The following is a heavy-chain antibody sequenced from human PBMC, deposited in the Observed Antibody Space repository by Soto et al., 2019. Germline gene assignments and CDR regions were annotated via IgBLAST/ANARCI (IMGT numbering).Heavy chain of an antibody. D-gene: IGHD3-3*01. V-gene: IGHV3-49*03. J-gene: IGHJ6*03. Sequence: GGSLRLSCTASGFTFGDYAMSWFRQAPGKGLEWVGFIRSKAYGGTTEYAASVKGRFTISRDDSKSIAYLQMNSLKTEDTAVYYCTRDIESGYYFYYYYYMDVWGKGTTVTVSS. CDR3: TRDIESGYYFYYYYYMDV. CDR1: GFTFGDYA. CDR2: IRSKAYGGTT.